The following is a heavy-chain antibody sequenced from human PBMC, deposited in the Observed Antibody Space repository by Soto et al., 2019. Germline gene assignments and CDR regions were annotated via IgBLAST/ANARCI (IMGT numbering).Heavy chain of an antibody. J-gene: IGHJ6*01. CDR3: ASIHSKLCITMIVTQYSYYGMDV. CDR1: GGTFSSYA. CDR2: IIPIFGTA. V-gene: IGHV1-69*06. D-gene: IGHD3-22*01. Sequence: GASVKVSCKASGGTFSSYAISWVRQAPGQGLEWMGGIIPIFGTANYAQKFQGRVTITADKSTSTAYMELSSLRSEDTAVYYCASIHSKLCITMIVTQYSYYGMDVWGQGTTVTVTS.